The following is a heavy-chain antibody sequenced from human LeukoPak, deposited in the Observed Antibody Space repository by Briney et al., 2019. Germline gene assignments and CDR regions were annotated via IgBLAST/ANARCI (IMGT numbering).Heavy chain of an antibody. CDR1: GYTFTGYY. Sequence: ASVKVSCKASGYTFTGYYMHWVRQAPGQGLEWMGWINPNSGGTNYAQKFQGRVTMTRDTSTSTVYMELSSLRSEDTAVYYCARIRTAVTTLDYWGQGTLLTVSS. CDR2: INPNSGGT. V-gene: IGHV1-2*02. D-gene: IGHD4-17*01. CDR3: ARIRTAVTTLDY. J-gene: IGHJ4*02.